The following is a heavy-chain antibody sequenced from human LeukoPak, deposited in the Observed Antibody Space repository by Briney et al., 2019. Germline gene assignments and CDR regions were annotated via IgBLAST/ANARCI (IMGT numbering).Heavy chain of an antibody. V-gene: IGHV3-21*01. CDR1: GFTFSSSS. CDR3: ARDGGGYDDRGYYYMDV. CDR2: ISSSSSYI. Sequence: GGSLRLSCAASGFTFSSSSMNWVRQAPGKGLEWVSSISSSSSYIYYADSVKGRFTISRDNAKNSLYLQMNSLRAEDTAVYYCARDGGGYDDRGYYYMDVWGKGTTVTVSS. D-gene: IGHD5-12*01. J-gene: IGHJ6*03.